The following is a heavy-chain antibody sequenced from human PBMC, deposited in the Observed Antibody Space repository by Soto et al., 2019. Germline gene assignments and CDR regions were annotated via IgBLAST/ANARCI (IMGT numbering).Heavy chain of an antibody. J-gene: IGHJ4*02. V-gene: IGHV4-39*01. CDR3: AREGIAAAGSFDY. Sequence: SETLSLTCTVSGGSISSSSYYWGWIRQPPGKGLEWIGSIYYSGSTYYNPSLKSRVTISVDTSKNQFSLKLSSVTAADTAVYYCAREGIAAAGSFDYWGQGTLVTVSS. D-gene: IGHD6-13*01. CDR1: GGSISSSSYY. CDR2: IYYSGST.